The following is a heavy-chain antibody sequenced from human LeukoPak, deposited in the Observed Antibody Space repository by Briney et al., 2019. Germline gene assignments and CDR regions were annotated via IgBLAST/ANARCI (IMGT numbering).Heavy chain of an antibody. D-gene: IGHD5/OR15-5a*01. CDR2: MNPNSGNT. CDR3: ARGFYEGTSFDY. V-gene: IGHV1-8*03. J-gene: IGHJ4*02. CDR1: GYTFTSYG. Sequence: ASVKVSCKASGYTFTSYGISWVRQATGQGLEWMGWMNPNSGNTGYAQKFQGRVTITRNTSISTAYMELSSLRSEDTAVYYCARGFYEGTSFDYWGQGTLVTVSS.